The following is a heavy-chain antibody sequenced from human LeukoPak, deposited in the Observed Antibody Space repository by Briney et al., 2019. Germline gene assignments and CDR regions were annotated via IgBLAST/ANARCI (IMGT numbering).Heavy chain of an antibody. CDR3: AKDIFTMVRGVVDY. V-gene: IGHV3-9*01. CDR2: ISWNSGSI. D-gene: IGHD3-10*01. Sequence: GGSLRLSCAASGFNFKTYGMHWVRQAPGKGLEWVSGISWNSGSIGYADSVKGRFTISRDNAKNSLYLQMNSLRAEDTALYYCAKDIFTMVRGVVDYWGQGTLVTVSS. CDR1: GFNFKTYG. J-gene: IGHJ4*02.